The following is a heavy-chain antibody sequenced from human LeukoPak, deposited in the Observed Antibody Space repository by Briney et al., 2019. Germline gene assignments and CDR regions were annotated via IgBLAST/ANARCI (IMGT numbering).Heavy chain of an antibody. CDR2: IYTSGST. Sequence: PSQTLSLTCTVSGGSISSGSYYWSWIRQPAGKGLEWIGRIYTSGSTNYNPSLKSRVTISGDTSKNQFSLRLSSVTATDTAVYYCARASYSYDINGWVPFDYWGQGTLVTVSS. D-gene: IGHD3-22*01. CDR1: GGSISSGSYY. V-gene: IGHV4-61*02. CDR3: ARASYSYDINGWVPFDY. J-gene: IGHJ4*02.